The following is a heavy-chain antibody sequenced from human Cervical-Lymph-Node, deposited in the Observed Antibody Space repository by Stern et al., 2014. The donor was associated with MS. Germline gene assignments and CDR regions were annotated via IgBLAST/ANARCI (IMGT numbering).Heavy chain of an antibody. CDR3: VRVEVVRGVIGEIGP. CDR1: GGSISSSNW. CDR2: ISHSGST. J-gene: IGHJ5*02. D-gene: IGHD3-10*01. Sequence: QLQLQESGPGLVKPSRTLSLTCAVSGGSISSSNWWNWVRQPPGKGLEWIGEISHSGSTNYNPSLKSRVTISVDKPKNQFSLKLSSVTAADTAVYYCVRVEVVRGVIGEIGPWGQGTLVTVSS. V-gene: IGHV4-4*02.